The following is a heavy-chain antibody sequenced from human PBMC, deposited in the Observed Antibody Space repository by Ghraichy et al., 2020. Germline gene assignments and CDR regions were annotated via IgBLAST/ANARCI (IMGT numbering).Heavy chain of an antibody. CDR2: ISGSGGST. CDR3: AKAVIAVAGNYYCYYGMDV. J-gene: IGHJ6*02. V-gene: IGHV3-23*01. D-gene: IGHD6-19*01. Sequence: GGSLRLSCAASGFTFSSYAMSWVRQAPGKGLEWVSAISGSGGSTYYADSVKGRFTISRDNSKNTLYLQMNSLRAEDTAVYYCAKAVIAVAGNYYCYYGMDVWGQGTTVTVSS. CDR1: GFTFSSYA.